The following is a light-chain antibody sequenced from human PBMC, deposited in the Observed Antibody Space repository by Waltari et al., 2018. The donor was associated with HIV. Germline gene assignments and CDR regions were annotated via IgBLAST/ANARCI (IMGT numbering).Light chain of an antibody. J-gene: IGLJ3*02. CDR1: SSDVGDYNY. CDR2: DVN. CDR3: CSYADDYTWV. Sequence: QSALTQPRSVSGSPGQSVTISCTGTSSDVGDYNYVSWYQQHPGKAPKLMIFDVNKRPSGVPDRFADSKSGKTASLSISGLQAEDEAYYYCCSYADDYTWVFGGGTKLTVL. V-gene: IGLV2-11*01.